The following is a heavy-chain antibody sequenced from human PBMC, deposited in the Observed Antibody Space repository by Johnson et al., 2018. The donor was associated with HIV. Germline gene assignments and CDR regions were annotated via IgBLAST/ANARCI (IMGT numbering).Heavy chain of an antibody. CDR1: GFTFDDYA. Sequence: VQLVESGGGLVQPGRSLRLSCAASGFTFDDYAMHWVRQAPGKGLEWVSAIGTAGDTYYPGSVKGRFTISRENAKNSLYLQMNSLRAGDTAAYYCARAGVGAGAFDIWGQGTMVTVSS. J-gene: IGHJ3*02. CDR3: ARAGVGAGAFDI. CDR2: IGTAGDT. D-gene: IGHD1-26*01. V-gene: IGHV3-13*01.